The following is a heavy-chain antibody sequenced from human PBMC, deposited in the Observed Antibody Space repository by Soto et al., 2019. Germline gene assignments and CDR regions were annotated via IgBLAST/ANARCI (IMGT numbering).Heavy chain of an antibody. CDR3: ARALGNDFWSGYYYYGMDV. J-gene: IGHJ6*02. CDR2: IIPIFGTA. CDR1: GGTFSSYA. V-gene: IGHV1-69*13. Sequence: SVKVSCKASGGTFSSYAISWVRQAPGQGLEWMGGIIPIFGTANYAQKFQGRVTITADESTSTAYMELSSLRSEDTAVYYCARALGNDFWSGYYYYGMDVWGQGTTVTVSS. D-gene: IGHD3-3*01.